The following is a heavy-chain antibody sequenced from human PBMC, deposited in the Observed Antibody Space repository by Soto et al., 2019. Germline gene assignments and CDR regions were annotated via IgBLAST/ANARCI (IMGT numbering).Heavy chain of an antibody. CDR2: ISYSGIT. V-gene: IGHV4-59*01. CDR1: GASISSYD. CDR3: ARVGGYPLGAFDI. Sequence: SETLSLTCTVSGASISSYDWTWIRQPPGKGLEWVGYISYSGITNYKPSLKSRVTILGDTSKNQFSLKLNSVTAADTAVCYCARVGGYPLGAFDIWGQGTMVTVSS. D-gene: IGHD5-12*01. J-gene: IGHJ3*02.